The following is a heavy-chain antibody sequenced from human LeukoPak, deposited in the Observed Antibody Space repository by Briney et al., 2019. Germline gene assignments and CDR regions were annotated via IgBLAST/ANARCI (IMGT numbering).Heavy chain of an antibody. J-gene: IGHJ3*02. CDR2: ISGSGGST. CDR1: GFAVSSYA. Sequence: GGALRLSCAASGFAVSSYAMSWVRQAPGKGLDWVSAISGSGGSTYYADSVKGRFTISRDNSKNTLYLQMNSLRAEDTAVYYCAKDQLLVPHAFDIWGQGTMVTVSS. CDR3: AKDQLLVPHAFDI. V-gene: IGHV3-23*01. D-gene: IGHD6-19*01.